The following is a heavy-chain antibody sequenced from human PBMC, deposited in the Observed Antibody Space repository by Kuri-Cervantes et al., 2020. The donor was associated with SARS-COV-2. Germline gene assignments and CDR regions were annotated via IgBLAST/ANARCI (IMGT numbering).Heavy chain of an antibody. CDR2: ISGSGSNT. D-gene: IGHD2-15*01. CDR1: GFTFGDYA. J-gene: IGHJ6*02. Sequence: GESLKISCVGSGFTFGDYAMSWVRQSPGKGLEWVSAISGSGSNTYYADSVKGRFIISRDNSKNTLYLQMDSLRADDTAVYYCARDLTLGYCSGGSCYYYYGMDVWGQGTTVTVSS. V-gene: IGHV3-23*01. CDR3: ARDLTLGYCSGGSCYYYYGMDV.